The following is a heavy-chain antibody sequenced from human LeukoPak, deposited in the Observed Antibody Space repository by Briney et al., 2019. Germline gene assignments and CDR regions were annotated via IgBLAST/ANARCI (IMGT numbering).Heavy chain of an antibody. J-gene: IGHJ4*02. D-gene: IGHD1-20*01. CDR1: GGSISSYY. V-gene: IGHV4-59*01. Sequence: SETLSLTCTGAGGSISSYYVSWIRQPPGKGLEWIGYIYYSGSTNYNPSLKSRVTISVDTSKNQFSLKLSSVTAADTAVYYCAREGSLTGLDYWGQGTLVTVSS. CDR3: AREGSLTGLDY. CDR2: IYYSGST.